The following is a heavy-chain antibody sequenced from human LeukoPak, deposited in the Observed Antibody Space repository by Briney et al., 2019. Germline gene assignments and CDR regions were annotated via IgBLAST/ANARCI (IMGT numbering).Heavy chain of an antibody. V-gene: IGHV3-7*01. CDR3: ARDGVQVRGVIVD. J-gene: IGHJ4*02. CDR1: GFTFSSYW. CDR2: IKQDGSEK. Sequence: GGSLRLSCAVSGFTFSSYWMSWVRQAPGKGLEWVANIKQDGSEKYYVDSVKGRFTISRDNAKNSLYLQMNSLRAEDTAVYYCARDGVQVRGVIVDWGQGTLVTVSS. D-gene: IGHD3-10*01.